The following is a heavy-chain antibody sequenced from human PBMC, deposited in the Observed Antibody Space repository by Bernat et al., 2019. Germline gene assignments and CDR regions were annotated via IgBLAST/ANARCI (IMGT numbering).Heavy chain of an antibody. CDR1: GFTFSSYG. V-gene: IGHV3-30*18. D-gene: IGHD2-8*02. Sequence: QVQLVESGGGVVQPGRSLRLSCAASGFTFSSYGMHWVRQAPGKGLEWVAVISYDGSNKYYADSVKGRFTISRDNSKNTLYLQMNSLRAEDTAVYYCAKDGTAYCTGGDCNWFDPWGQGTLVTVSS. CDR2: ISYDGSNK. CDR3: AKDGTAYCTGGDCNWFDP. J-gene: IGHJ5*02.